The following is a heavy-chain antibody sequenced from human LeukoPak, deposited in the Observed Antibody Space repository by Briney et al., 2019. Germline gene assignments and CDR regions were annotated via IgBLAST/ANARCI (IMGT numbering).Heavy chain of an antibody. CDR1: GFYFSTFW. D-gene: IGHD5-12*01. V-gene: IGHV5-51*01. J-gene: IGHJ6*03. Sequence: GESLKISFKGSGFYFSTFWIGWGRQRPGKGVELVGFIYPGDSDARYSPSFQGQVTFSADTSTSTVSLQWRSLKASDSAMYYCVKVAELAPVPGGSQRYLYHVDVWGKGTAVTVSS. CDR3: VKVAELAPVPGGSQRYLYHVDV. CDR2: IYPGDSDA.